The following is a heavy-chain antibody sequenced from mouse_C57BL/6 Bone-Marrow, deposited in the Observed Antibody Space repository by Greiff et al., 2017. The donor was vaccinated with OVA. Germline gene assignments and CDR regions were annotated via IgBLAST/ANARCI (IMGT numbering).Heavy chain of an antibody. V-gene: IGHV2-6*03. Sequence: QVQLKESGPGLVAPSQSLSITCTVSGFSLTSYGVHWVRQPPGKGLEWLVVIWSDGSTTYNSALKSRLSISKDNSKSQVFLKMNSLQTDDTAMYYCARAHYYGSSYYYYAMDYWGQGTSVTVSS. D-gene: IGHD1-1*01. CDR2: IWSDGST. J-gene: IGHJ4*01. CDR3: ARAHYYGSSYYYYAMDY. CDR1: GFSLTSYG.